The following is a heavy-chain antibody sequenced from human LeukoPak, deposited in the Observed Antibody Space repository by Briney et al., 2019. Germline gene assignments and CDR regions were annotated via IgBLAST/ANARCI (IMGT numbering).Heavy chain of an antibody. D-gene: IGHD6-13*01. J-gene: IGHJ4*02. V-gene: IGHV4-59*01. CDR3: ARVGWGAAAATYFDY. CDR1: GGSISSYY. CDR2: IYYSGST. Sequence: SETLSLTCTVSGGSISSYYWSWLRQPPGKGLEWIGYIYYSGSTNYNPSLKSRVTISVDTSKNQFSLKLSSVTAADTAVYYCARVGWGAAAATYFDYWGQGTLVTVSS.